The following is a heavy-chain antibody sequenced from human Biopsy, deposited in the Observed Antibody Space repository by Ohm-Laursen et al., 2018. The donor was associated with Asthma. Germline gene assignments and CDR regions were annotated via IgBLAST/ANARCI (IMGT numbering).Heavy chain of an antibody. J-gene: IGHJ4*02. CDR1: YGSITSGGYY. CDR2: IYYSGST. CDR3: ARAQDYYDSRGYYRGFDY. D-gene: IGHD3-22*01. V-gene: IGHV4-31*03. Sequence: SQTLSLTCTVSYGSITSGGYYWTWIRQHPGKGLEWIGFIYYSGSTYYNPSLKGRVSISIDTSKNQFSLKLSSVTAADTAVYYCARAQDYYDSRGYYRGFDYWGQGTLVTVSS.